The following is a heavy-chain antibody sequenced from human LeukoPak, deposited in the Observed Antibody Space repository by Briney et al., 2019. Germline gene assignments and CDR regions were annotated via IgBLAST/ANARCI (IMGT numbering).Heavy chain of an antibody. CDR1: GFTFSSYS. V-gene: IGHV3-21*01. CDR3: ARERVSGRGYLDY. CDR2: ISSSSSYI. D-gene: IGHD3-10*01. J-gene: IGHJ4*02. Sequence: GGSLRLSCAASGFTFSSYSVNWVRQAPGKGLEWVSSISSSSSYIYYADSVKGRFTISRDNAKNSLYLQMNSLRAEDTAVYYCARERVSGRGYLDYWGQGTLVTVSS.